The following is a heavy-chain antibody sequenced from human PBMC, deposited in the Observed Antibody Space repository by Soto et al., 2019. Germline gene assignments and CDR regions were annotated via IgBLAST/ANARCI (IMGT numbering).Heavy chain of an antibody. Sequence: KGLEWMGIIYPGDSDTRYSPSFQGQVTISADKSISTAYLQWSSLKASDTAMYYXXXXXXXXXXTDAFDIWGQGTMVTVSS. CDR2: IYPGDSDT. J-gene: IGHJ3*02. CDR3: XXXXXXXXXTDAFDI. V-gene: IGHV5-51*01.